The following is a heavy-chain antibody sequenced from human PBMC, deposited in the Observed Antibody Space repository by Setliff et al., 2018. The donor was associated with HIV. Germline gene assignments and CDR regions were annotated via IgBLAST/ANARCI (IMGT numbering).Heavy chain of an antibody. CDR1: GGSFTNFY. V-gene: IGHV4-34*01. CDR3: ARKVGGDFDY. Sequence: SSETLSLTCVVYGGSFTNFYWSWIRQPPGKGLECIGEINHSGITNYNPSLKSRVTISVDTSKNQFSLKLSSVTAADTAVYFCARKVGGDFDYWGQGTLVPSPQ. J-gene: IGHJ4*02. D-gene: IGHD2-2*01. CDR2: INHSGIT.